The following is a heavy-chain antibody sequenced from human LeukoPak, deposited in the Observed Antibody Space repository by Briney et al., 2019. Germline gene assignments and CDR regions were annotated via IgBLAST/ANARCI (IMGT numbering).Heavy chain of an antibody. Sequence: PGGSLRLSCAASGFTFSSYGMSWVRQAPGKGLEWVSAISGSGGSTYYADSVKGRFTISRDNSKNTLYLQMNSLRAEDTAVYYCVGSPPHSYDTSGSYDFWGQGTLVTVSS. CDR3: VGSPPHSYDTSGSYDF. CDR2: ISGSGGST. V-gene: IGHV3-23*01. CDR1: GFTFSSYG. J-gene: IGHJ4*02. D-gene: IGHD3-22*01.